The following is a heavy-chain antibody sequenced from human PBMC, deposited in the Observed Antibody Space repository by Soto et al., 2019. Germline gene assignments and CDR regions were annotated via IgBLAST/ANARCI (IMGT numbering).Heavy chain of an antibody. D-gene: IGHD6-19*01. CDR1: GGSISSYY. V-gene: IGHV4-59*08. CDR3: ARQSYSSGWHFDY. CDR2: IYYSGST. Sequence: SETLSLTCTVSGGSISSYYWSWIRQPPGKGLEWIGYIYYSGSTNYNPSLKSRVTISVDTSKNQFSLKLSSVTAADTAVYYCARQSYSSGWHFDYWGQGTLVTVSS. J-gene: IGHJ4*02.